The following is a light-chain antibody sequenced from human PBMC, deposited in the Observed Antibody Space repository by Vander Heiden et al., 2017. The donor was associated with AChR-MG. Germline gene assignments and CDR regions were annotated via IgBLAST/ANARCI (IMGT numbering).Light chain of an antibody. V-gene: IGKV1-39*01. CDR3: QQSFA. CDR2: GAF. J-gene: IGKJ2*01. Sequence: DIQMTQSPSSLSASVGDRVTITCRTSHKNSIYLNWYQQKPGKAPKLLIYGAFSLQSGVPSRFSGDISGTDFTLTISSLQPEDFATYDCQQSFAFGQGTKLEIK. CDR1: HKNSIY.